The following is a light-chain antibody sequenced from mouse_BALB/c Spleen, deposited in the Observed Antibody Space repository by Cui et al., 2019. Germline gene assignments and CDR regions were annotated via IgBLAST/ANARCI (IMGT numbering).Light chain of an antibody. J-gene: IGKJ5*01. CDR2: WAS. V-gene: IGKV6-23*01. CDR1: QDVGTA. CDR3: QQYSSYPHT. Sequence: DIVMTQSHKFMSTSVGDRVSITCKASQDVGTAVAWYQQKPGQSPKLLIYWASTRHTGVPDRFRGSGSGTDFTLTISNVQSEDLADYFCQQYSSYPHTFGAGTKLELK.